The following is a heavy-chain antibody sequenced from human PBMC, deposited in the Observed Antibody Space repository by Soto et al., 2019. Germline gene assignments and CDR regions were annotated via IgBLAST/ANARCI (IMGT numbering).Heavy chain of an antibody. V-gene: IGHV3-11*01. CDR2: ISSSGSTI. CDR3: ARGVDVDTAMVTWDWFDP. CDR1: GFTFSGYY. D-gene: IGHD5-18*01. J-gene: IGHJ5*02. Sequence: QVKLVESGGGLVKPGGSLRLSCAASGFTFSGYYMSWIRQAPGKGLEWVSYISSSGSTIYYADSVKGRFTISRDNAKNSLYLQMNSLRAEDTAVYYCARGVDVDTAMVTWDWFDPWGQGTLVTVSS.